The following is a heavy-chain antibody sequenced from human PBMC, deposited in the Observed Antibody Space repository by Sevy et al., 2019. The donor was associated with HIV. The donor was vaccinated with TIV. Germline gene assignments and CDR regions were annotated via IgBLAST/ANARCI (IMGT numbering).Heavy chain of an antibody. J-gene: IGHJ5*01. Sequence: SETLSLTCTVSAGSISSYYWTWIRQPPGKGLEWIGFIYYSGSTNYNPSLKSRVTISVDTSKNQFSLNLSSVTAADTAVYYCARRGYDGSGSNWFDSWGQGPLVTVSS. V-gene: IGHV4-59*01. D-gene: IGHD3-22*01. CDR3: ARRGYDGSGSNWFDS. CDR1: AGSISSYY. CDR2: IYYSGST.